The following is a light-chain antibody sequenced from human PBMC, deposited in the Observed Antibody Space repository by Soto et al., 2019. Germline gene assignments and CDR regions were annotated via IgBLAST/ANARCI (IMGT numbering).Light chain of an antibody. Sequence: DIQMTQSPFTLSASIGDTVTITCRASQGTSKWLAWHQQKPGKAPKLLIYDASNLESGVSSRFRGSGSGTEFTLTISGLQADDFATYYCQQYQSYSPWTFGQGTKVEMK. CDR3: QQYQSYSPWT. J-gene: IGKJ1*01. CDR1: QGTSKW. V-gene: IGKV1-5*01. CDR2: DAS.